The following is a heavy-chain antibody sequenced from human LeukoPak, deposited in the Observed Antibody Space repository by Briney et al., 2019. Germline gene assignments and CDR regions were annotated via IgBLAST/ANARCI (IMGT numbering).Heavy chain of an antibody. V-gene: IGHV1-18*01. CDR1: GYTFGTSS. J-gene: IGHJ3*02. Sequence: VASVKVSCKAFGYTFGTSSISWVRQAPGQRLEWMGWISPNNGNTQYAQGVQGRVTMTTDTSRSTAYMELRSLRSDDTAVYYCTRVRNSNNWWGPFDIWGQGTMVTVS. D-gene: IGHD1-1*01. CDR3: TRVRNSNNWWGPFDI. CDR2: ISPNNGNT.